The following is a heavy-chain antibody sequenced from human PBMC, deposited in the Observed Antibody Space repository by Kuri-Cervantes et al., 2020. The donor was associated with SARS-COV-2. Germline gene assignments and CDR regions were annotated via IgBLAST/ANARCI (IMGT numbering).Heavy chain of an antibody. Sequence: GGSLRLSCAASGFTFSRYAMHWVRQAPGKGLEWVAVISYDGSNKDYTASGKGRLTISRDNSQNTLYLQMTSLRTEDTALYYCARDRVGVHDSWGQGTLVTVSS. CDR1: GFTFSRYA. CDR3: ARDRVGVHDS. D-gene: IGHD2-21*01. J-gene: IGHJ4*02. V-gene: IGHV3-30-3*01. CDR2: ISYDGSNK.